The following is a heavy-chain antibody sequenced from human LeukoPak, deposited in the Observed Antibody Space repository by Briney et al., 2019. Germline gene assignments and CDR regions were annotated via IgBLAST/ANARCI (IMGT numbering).Heavy chain of an antibody. D-gene: IGHD1-26*01. V-gene: IGHV4-30-4*07. CDR1: GGSISSGAYS. Sequence: SSETLSLTCAVSGGSISSGAYSWSWIRQPPRKGLEWIGYVYYSGGTYYNPSLKSRVTISVDTSKNQFSLKLSSVTAADTAVYYCAREEMPGKFDYWGQGTLVTVSS. J-gene: IGHJ4*02. CDR2: VYYSGGT. CDR3: AREEMPGKFDY.